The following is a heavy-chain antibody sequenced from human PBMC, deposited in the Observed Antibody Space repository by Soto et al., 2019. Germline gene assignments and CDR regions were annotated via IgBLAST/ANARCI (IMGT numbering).Heavy chain of an antibody. D-gene: IGHD1-1*01. Sequence: SETLSLTCAVYGGSFSGYYWSWIRQPPGKGLEWIGEINHSGSTNYNPSLKSRVTISVDTSKNQFSLKLSSVTAADTAVYYCARGLKGYEAGNWFDPWAREPWSPSPQ. CDR2: INHSGST. J-gene: IGHJ5*02. CDR3: ARGLKGYEAGNWFDP. CDR1: GGSFSGYY. V-gene: IGHV4-34*01.